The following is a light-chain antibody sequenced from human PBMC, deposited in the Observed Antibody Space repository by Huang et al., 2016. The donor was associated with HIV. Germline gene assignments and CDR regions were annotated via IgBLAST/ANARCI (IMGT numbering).Light chain of an antibody. CDR3: QQRDS. V-gene: IGKV3-11*01. Sequence: EIVLTQSPGTLSLSPGERATLSCRASQSVGRNVGWYQQKAGQTPRLVIYDASTRATGIPARCSGSGSGTDFTLTISSLEPEDVAVYYCQQRDSFGQGTRLDIK. J-gene: IGKJ5*01. CDR2: DAS. CDR1: QSVGRN.